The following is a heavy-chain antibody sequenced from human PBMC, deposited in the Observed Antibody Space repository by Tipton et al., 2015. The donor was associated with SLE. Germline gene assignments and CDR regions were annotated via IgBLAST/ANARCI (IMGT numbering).Heavy chain of an antibody. CDR2: IRRSGTPT. D-gene: IGHD6-19*01. Sequence: SLRLSCAASGFTFSSYEMNWVRQAPGKGLEWVSYIRRSGTPTYSADSVKGRFTISRDNAKNSLYLQMNSLRAEDTAVYYCAREGYSSGWYFDYWGQGTLVTVSS. V-gene: IGHV3-48*03. J-gene: IGHJ4*02. CDR1: GFTFSSYE. CDR3: AREGYSSGWYFDY.